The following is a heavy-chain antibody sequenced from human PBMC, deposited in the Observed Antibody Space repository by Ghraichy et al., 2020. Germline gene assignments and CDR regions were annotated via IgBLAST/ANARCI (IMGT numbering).Heavy chain of an antibody. V-gene: IGHV3-64*01. D-gene: IGHD3-3*01. CDR2: ISSNGGST. Sequence: GGSLRLSCAASGFTFSSYAMHWVRQAPGKGLEYVSAISSNGGSTYYANSVKGRFTISRDNSKNTLYLQMGSLRAEDMAVYYCARDYDFWSGYEYWGQGTLVTVSS. J-gene: IGHJ4*02. CDR3: ARDYDFWSGYEY. CDR1: GFTFSSYA.